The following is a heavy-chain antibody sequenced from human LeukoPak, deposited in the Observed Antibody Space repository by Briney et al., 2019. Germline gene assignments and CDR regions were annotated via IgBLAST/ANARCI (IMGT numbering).Heavy chain of an antibody. CDR2: ICYSGST. J-gene: IGHJ4*02. Sequence: PSETLSLTCTVSGGSITNYHWNWIRQPPGKGLEWIAYICYSGSTHYNPSLKTRVTISVDTSKNQLSLNLSSVTAADTAVYYCARETKLMGYSSGLGFNYWGQGTLVTVSS. V-gene: IGHV4-59*01. CDR3: ARETKLMGYSSGLGFNY. CDR1: GGSITNYH. D-gene: IGHD6-19*01.